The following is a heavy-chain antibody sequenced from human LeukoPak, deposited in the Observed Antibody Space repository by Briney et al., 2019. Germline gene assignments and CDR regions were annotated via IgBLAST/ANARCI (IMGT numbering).Heavy chain of an antibody. CDR3: ARKSPLTYGSGSYSFDP. D-gene: IGHD3-10*01. CDR1: GFTFSSYW. J-gene: IGHJ5*02. CDR2: IKQDGSEK. V-gene: IGHV3-7*01. Sequence: PGGSLRLSCAASGFTFSSYWMSWVRQAPGKGLEWVANIKQDGSEKYYVDSVKGRFTISRDNAKNSLYLQMNSLRAEDTAVYYCARKSPLTYGSGSYSFDPWGQGTLVTVSS.